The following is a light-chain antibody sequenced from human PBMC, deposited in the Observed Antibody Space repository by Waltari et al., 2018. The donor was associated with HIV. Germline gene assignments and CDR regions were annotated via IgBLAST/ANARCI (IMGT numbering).Light chain of an antibody. J-gene: IGLJ1*01. V-gene: IGLV3-25*03. CDR3: QSADSTGSYPDV. CDR1: ALPKQY. Sequence: SYELTQPPSVSVSPGQTARITCSGDALPKQYAYWYQQKPGQAPLLVIYKDNERPSGIPERFSGSSSGTTVTLTISGVHTEDEADYYCQSADSTGSYPDVFRTGTKVTVL. CDR2: KDN.